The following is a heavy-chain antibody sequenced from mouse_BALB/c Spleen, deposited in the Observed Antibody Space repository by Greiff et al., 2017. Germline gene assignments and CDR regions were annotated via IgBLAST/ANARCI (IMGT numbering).Heavy chain of an antibody. CDR2: IDPANGNT. D-gene: IGHD1-1*01. CDR3: ARSYCGSIYAMDY. Sequence: VQLQQSGAELVKPGASVKLSCTASGFNIKDTYMHWVKQRPEQGLEWIGRIDPANGNTKYDPKFQGKATITADTSSNTAYLQLSSLTSEDTAVYYSARSYCGSIYAMDYWGQGTSVTVSS. V-gene: IGHV14-3*02. J-gene: IGHJ4*01. CDR1: GFNIKDTY.